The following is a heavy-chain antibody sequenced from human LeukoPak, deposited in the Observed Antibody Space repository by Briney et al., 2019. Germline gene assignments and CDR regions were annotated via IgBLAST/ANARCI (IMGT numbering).Heavy chain of an antibody. Sequence: SQTPSLTCAISGDSVSSTSATWIWIRQSPSRGLEWLGRTYFRSKWFYDYAVSLKGRITVNPDTSKNWFSLQLNSVTPEDTAVYYCARAPHGSGCDFWSQGTLVTVSS. CDR1: GDSVSSTSAT. J-gene: IGHJ4*02. CDR2: TYFRSKWFY. V-gene: IGHV6-1*01. CDR3: ARAPHGSGCDF. D-gene: IGHD6-19*01.